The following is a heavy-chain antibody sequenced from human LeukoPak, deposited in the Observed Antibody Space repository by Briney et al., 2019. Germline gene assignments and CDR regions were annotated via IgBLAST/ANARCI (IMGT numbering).Heavy chain of an antibody. CDR1: GGSISSSSYY. J-gene: IGHJ4*02. D-gene: IGHD6-19*01. V-gene: IGHV4-39*01. CDR3: ARLEEVAGLRFDY. CDR2: IYYSGST. Sequence: TSSETLSLTCTVSGGSISSSSYYWGWIRQPPGKGLEWIGSIYYSGSTYYNPSLKSRVTISVDTSKNQFSLKLSSVTAADTAVYYCARLEEVAGLRFDYWGQGTLVTVSS.